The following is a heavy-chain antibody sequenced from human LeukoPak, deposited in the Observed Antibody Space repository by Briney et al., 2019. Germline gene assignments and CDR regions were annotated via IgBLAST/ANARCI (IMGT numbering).Heavy chain of an antibody. D-gene: IGHD2-15*01. CDR1: GGSISSYY. Sequence: PSETLSLTCTVSGGSISSYYWSWIRQPPGKGLEWIGYIYYSGSTNYNPSLKSRVTISVDTSKNQFSLKLSSVTAADTAVYYCARGAYCSGGSCYFSIYYYYYMDVWGKGTTVTVSS. V-gene: IGHV4-59*01. J-gene: IGHJ6*03. CDR3: ARGAYCSGGSCYFSIYYYYYMDV. CDR2: IYYSGST.